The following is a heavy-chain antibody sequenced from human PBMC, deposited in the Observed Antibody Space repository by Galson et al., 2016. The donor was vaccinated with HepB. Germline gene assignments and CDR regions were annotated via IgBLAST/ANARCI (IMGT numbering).Heavy chain of an antibody. Sequence: SVKVSCKASGYSFISYGISWVRQARGQGFEWMGWISTYNGNTNYEQKFKGRVTLTADISTSTAQMELRSLRSDDTAVYYCARDGTLSGSYYHFYGMDVWGQGTTVTVSS. CDR2: ISTYNGNT. J-gene: IGHJ6*02. CDR1: GYSFISYG. V-gene: IGHV1-18*01. CDR3: ARDGTLSGSYYHFYGMDV. D-gene: IGHD1-26*01.